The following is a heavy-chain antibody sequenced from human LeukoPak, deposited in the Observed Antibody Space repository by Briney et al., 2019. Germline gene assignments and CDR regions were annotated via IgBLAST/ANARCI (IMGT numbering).Heavy chain of an antibody. J-gene: IGHJ5*02. CDR3: ASASPFADSSGYYL. D-gene: IGHD3-22*01. Sequence: APVKVSCKASGYTFTSYDINWVRQATGQGLEWMGWMNPNSGNTGYAQKFQGRVTMTRNTSISTAYMELSSLRSEDTAVYYCASASPFADSSGYYLWGQGTLVTVSS. CDR2: MNPNSGNT. CDR1: GYTFTSYD. V-gene: IGHV1-8*01.